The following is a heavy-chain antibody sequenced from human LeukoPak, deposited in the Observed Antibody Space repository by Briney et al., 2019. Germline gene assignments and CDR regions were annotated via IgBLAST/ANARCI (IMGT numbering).Heavy chain of an antibody. Sequence: SVKVSCKASGGTFSSYAISWVRQAPEQGLEWMGRIIPIFGTANYAQKFQGRVTITTDESTSTAYMELSSLRSEDTAVSHCARDTSSSFYWFDPWGQGTPVTVSS. J-gene: IGHJ5*02. D-gene: IGHD6-6*01. V-gene: IGHV1-69*05. CDR2: IIPIFGTA. CDR3: ARDTSSSFYWFDP. CDR1: GGTFSSYA.